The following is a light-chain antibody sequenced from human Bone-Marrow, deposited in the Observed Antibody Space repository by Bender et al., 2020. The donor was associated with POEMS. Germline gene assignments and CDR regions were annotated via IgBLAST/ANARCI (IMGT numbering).Light chain of an antibody. J-gene: IGLJ3*02. CDR2: TNN. Sequence: QSVLTQPPSASGTPGQRVAISCSGSGSNIGGYPVNWYQQLPGTAPRLLIYTNNERPSGVPDRFSCSKSGTSASLAITGLQSDDEAIYFCVAWDASLNGWVFGGGTKLTVL. CDR1: GSNIGGYP. CDR3: VAWDASLNGWV. V-gene: IGLV1-44*01.